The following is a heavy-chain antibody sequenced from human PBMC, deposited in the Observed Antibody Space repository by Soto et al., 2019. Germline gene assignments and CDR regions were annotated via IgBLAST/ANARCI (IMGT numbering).Heavy chain of an antibody. J-gene: IGHJ1*01. V-gene: IGHV3-23*01. CDR1: GFTFSSYA. D-gene: IGHD7-27*01. CDR2: ISGSGGST. Sequence: EVQLLESGGGLVQPGGSLRLSCAASGFTFSSYAMSWVRQAPGKGLEWVSAISGSGGSTYYADSVKGPFTISRDNSKNTPYLEMNSLRAEDTAVYYCGKDVLGFRAGYFQHLGQGTLVTVPS. CDR3: GKDVLGFRAGYFQH.